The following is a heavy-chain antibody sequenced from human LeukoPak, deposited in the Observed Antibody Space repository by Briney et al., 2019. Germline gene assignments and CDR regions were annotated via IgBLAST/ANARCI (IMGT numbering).Heavy chain of an antibody. V-gene: IGHV3-9*03. CDR3: ARSPTKTLKWLRLAYFDY. J-gene: IGHJ4*02. CDR2: ISWNSGSI. D-gene: IGHD5-12*01. Sequence: GGSLRLSCAASGGTFNDYDRNWVRQAPGKGLEWVAGISWNSGSIGYADSVNRRFTISRDNSMTSLYLQINRLRAEDMAVYSCARSPTKTLKWLRLAYFDYWGQGTLVTVSS. CDR1: GGTFNDYD.